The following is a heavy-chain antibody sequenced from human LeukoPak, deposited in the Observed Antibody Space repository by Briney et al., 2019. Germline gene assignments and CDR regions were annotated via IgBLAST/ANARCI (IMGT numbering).Heavy chain of an antibody. CDR3: ARQQGLTNWDAFDI. CDR2: IYPGDSDT. Sequence: ASVKISCTGSGYSFTSYWIGWVRQMPGKGLEWMGIIYPGDSDTRYSPSFQGQVTISADKSISTAYLQWSSLKASDTAMYYCARQQGLTNWDAFDIWGQGTMVTVSS. V-gene: IGHV5-51*01. J-gene: IGHJ3*02. CDR1: GYSFTSYW. D-gene: IGHD1-1*01.